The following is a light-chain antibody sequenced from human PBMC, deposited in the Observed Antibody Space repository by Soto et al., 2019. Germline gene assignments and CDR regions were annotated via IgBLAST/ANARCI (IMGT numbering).Light chain of an antibody. J-gene: IGKJ3*01. CDR2: GAS. CDR3: QQYGSSPPFT. V-gene: IGKV3-20*01. Sequence: EIVLTQSPGTLSLSPGERATLSCRANQSISSSYLAWYQQKPGQAPRLVMYGASSRATGIPDRFSGFGSGTDFTLTISRLEPEDSAVYYCQQYGSSPPFTFGPGTKVDIK. CDR1: QSISSSY.